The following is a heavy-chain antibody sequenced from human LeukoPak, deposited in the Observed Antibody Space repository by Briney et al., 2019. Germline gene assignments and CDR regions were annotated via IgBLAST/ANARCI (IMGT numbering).Heavy chain of an antibody. Sequence: ASVKVSRKASGYTFTSYSITWVRQAPGQGLEWMGWISAYNGNRNYAQKLQGRVTMTTDTSTSTAYMELRSLRSDDTAVYYCARGYSSSSLDHWGQGTLVTVSS. D-gene: IGHD6-6*01. J-gene: IGHJ4*02. V-gene: IGHV1-18*01. CDR3: ARGYSSSSLDH. CDR2: ISAYNGNR. CDR1: GYTFTSYS.